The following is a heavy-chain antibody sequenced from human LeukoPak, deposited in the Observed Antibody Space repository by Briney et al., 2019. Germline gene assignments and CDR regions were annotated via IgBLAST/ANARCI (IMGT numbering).Heavy chain of an antibody. CDR1: GYTFTIYD. J-gene: IGHJ4*02. V-gene: IGHV1-8*01. Sequence: GAAVTVSFTCSGYTFTIYDINWGRQAPGQGMGWMGWMNPNSGNTGYAQKFQGRVTMTRNTSISTAYMELSSLRSEDTAVYYCARDGGVGDFDYWGQGTLVTVSS. D-gene: IGHD1-26*01. CDR2: MNPNSGNT. CDR3: ARDGGVGDFDY.